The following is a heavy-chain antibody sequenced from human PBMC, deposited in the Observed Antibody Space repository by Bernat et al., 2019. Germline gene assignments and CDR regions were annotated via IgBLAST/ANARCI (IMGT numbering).Heavy chain of an antibody. V-gene: IGHV3-33*01. J-gene: IGHJ4*02. CDR3: ARGDILTGYREDY. Sequence: QVQLVESGGGVVQPGRSLRLSCAASGFTFSSYGMHWVRQAPGKGLEWVAVIWYDGSNKYYADSVKGRFTISRDNSKNTLYLQMNSLRAEDTAVYYCARGDILTGYREDYWGQGTLVTVSS. CDR1: GFTFSSYG. D-gene: IGHD3-9*01. CDR2: IWYDGSNK.